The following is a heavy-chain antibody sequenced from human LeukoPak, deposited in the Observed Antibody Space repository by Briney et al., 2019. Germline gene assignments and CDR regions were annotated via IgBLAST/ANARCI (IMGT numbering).Heavy chain of an antibody. V-gene: IGHV3-7*04. J-gene: IGHJ3*01. CDR1: GFTFSTYW. Sequence: GGSLRLSCTVSGFTFSTYWMTWVRQAPGKGLEWVANIKQDGREKYYVDCVKGRFTITGNNAQKALYLKMNSLRVEDTALYYCARENYYDSSGNDAFDVWGQGTMVTVSS. D-gene: IGHD3-22*01. CDR3: ARENYYDSSGNDAFDV. CDR2: IKQDGREK.